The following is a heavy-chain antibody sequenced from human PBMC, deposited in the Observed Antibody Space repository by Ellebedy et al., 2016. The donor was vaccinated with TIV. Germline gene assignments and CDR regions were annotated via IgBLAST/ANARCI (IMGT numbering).Heavy chain of an antibody. CDR3: ARVMGSGYEGYFDY. CDR2: IYYSGST. CDR1: GGSISSYY. V-gene: IGHV4-59*01. Sequence: ESLKISCTVSGGSISSYYWSWIRQPPGKGLEWIGYIYYSGSTNYNPSLKSRVTISVDTSKNQFSLKLSSVTAADTAVYYCARVMGSGYEGYFDYWGQGTLVTVSS. J-gene: IGHJ4*02. D-gene: IGHD5-12*01.